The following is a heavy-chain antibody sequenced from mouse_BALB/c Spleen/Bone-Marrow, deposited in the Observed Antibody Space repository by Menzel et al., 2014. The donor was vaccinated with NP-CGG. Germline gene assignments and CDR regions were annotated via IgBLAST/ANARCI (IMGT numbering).Heavy chain of an antibody. Sequence: EVMLAESGGGLVKPGGSLKLSCAASGFTFSSYTMSWVRQTPEKRLEWVATISSGGSYTYYPDSVKGRFTISRDNAKNTLYLQMSSLKSEDTAMYYCTRDPFYYGSSYAMDYWGQGTSVTVSS. CDR3: TRDPFYYGSSYAMDY. J-gene: IGHJ4*01. V-gene: IGHV5-6-4*01. CDR1: GFTFSSYT. D-gene: IGHD1-1*01. CDR2: ISSGGSYT.